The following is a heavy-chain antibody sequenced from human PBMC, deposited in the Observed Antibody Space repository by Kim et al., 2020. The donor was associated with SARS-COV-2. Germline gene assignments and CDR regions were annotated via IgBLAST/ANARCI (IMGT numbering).Heavy chain of an antibody. J-gene: IGHJ6*03. V-gene: IGHV4-39*01. Sequence: SETLSLTCTVSGGSISSNDYYWDWIRQPPGKGLEWIGSISYSGRTYYNPSLKSRVTISVDTSKNQISLKLSSVTAADTGVYYCARGIFGVVIIPYCYYYMDVWGKGTTVTVSS. CDR1: GGSISSNDYY. CDR2: ISYSGRT. D-gene: IGHD3-3*01. CDR3: ARGIFGVVIIPYCYYYMDV.